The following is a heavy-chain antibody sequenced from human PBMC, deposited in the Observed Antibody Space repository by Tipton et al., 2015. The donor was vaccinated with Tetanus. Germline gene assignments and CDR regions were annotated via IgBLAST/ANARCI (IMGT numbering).Heavy chain of an antibody. Sequence: TLSLTCSVSGGSVNSGTYYWSWIRQPPGKGLEWLGDIYYGGATQYNPPLESRVTISIDMSKNQFSLRLTSATAADTAVYYCARDRITGPTGRYYAMDVWGQGTTVTVSS. J-gene: IGHJ6*01. CDR1: GGSVNSGTYY. D-gene: IGHD1-7*01. CDR3: ARDRITGPTGRYYAMDV. V-gene: IGHV4-61*01. CDR2: IYYGGAT.